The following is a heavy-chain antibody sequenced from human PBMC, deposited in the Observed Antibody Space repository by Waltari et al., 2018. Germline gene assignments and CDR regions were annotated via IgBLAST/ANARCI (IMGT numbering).Heavy chain of an antibody. CDR1: GYSISSGYY. D-gene: IGHD3-10*01. CDR2: IYHSGST. CDR3: ARLQGSGGDI. Sequence: QVQLQESGPGLVKPSETLYLTCPVSGYSISSGYYWGWIRQPPWKGLEWIGSIYHSGSTYYNPSLKSRVTISVDTAKNQFSLKLSAVTAADTAVYYCARLQGSGGDIWGQGTMVTVSS. V-gene: IGHV4-38-2*01. J-gene: IGHJ3*02.